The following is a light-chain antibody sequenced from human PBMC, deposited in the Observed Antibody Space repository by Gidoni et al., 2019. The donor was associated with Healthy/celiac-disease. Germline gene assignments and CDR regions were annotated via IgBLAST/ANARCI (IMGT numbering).Light chain of an antibody. V-gene: IGKV3D-11*01. J-gene: IGKJ1*01. CDR3: QQRSNWHPWT. CDR1: QGVSSY. Sequence: EIVLTQSPATLSLSPGERATLSCRASQGVSSYLAWYQQKPGQAPRLLIYDASNRATGIPARFSGSGPGTDFTLTISSLEPEDFAVYYCQQRSNWHPWTFGQXTKVEIK. CDR2: DAS.